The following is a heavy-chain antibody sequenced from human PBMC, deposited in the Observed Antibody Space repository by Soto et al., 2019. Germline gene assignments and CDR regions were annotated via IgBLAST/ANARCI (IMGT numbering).Heavy chain of an antibody. CDR2: IYYSGST. V-gene: IGHV4-59*01. CDR3: ARDEVGGYGDYDGYFDL. D-gene: IGHD4-17*01. J-gene: IGHJ2*01. CDR1: GGSISSYY. Sequence: SETLSLTCTVSGGSISSYYWSWIRQPPGKGLEWIGYIYYSGSTNYNPSLKSRVTISVDTSKYQFSLKLSSVTAADTAVYYCARDEVGGYGDYDGYFDLWGRGTLVTLSS.